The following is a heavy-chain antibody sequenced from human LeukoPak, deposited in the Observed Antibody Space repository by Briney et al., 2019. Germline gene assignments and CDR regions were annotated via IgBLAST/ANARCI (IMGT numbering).Heavy chain of an antibody. J-gene: IGHJ6*03. V-gene: IGHV3-48*04. CDR1: GFTFSDYT. CDR2: ISTSSSTI. CDR3: ARIPSGYTLGYGYYYYYMDV. D-gene: IGHD5-18*01. Sequence: QTGGSLRLSCEVSGFTFSDYTMTWVRQAPGEGLEWVSYISTSSSTIYYADSVRGRFTISRDNTKNSLYLQMNSLRAEDTAVYYCARIPSGYTLGYGYYYYYMDVWGKGATVTVSS.